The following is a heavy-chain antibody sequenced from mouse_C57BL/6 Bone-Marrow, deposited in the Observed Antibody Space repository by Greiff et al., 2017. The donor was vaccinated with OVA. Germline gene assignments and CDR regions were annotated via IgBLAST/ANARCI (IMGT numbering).Heavy chain of an antibody. CDR1: GYAFTNYL. Sequence: QVQLQQSGAELVRPGTSVKVSCKASGYAFTNYLIEWVKQRPGQGLEWIGVINPGSGGTNYNEKFKGKATLTADKSSSTVYMELSRLTSEDSAVYFCARHEDQRYDGTWFAYWGQGTLVTVSA. CDR3: ARHEDQRYDGTWFAY. J-gene: IGHJ3*01. D-gene: IGHD2-12*01. V-gene: IGHV1-54*01. CDR2: INPGSGGT.